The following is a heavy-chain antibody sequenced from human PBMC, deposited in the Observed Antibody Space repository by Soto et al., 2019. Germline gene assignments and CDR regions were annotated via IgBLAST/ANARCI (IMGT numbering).Heavy chain of an antibody. CDR2: IYYSGST. CDR1: GGSIRNYY. J-gene: IGHJ3*02. CDR3: ARNNRDAFDI. V-gene: IGHV4-59*01. Sequence: NPSETLSLTCTVSGGSIRNYYWSWIRQPPGKGLEWIGYIYYSGSTNYNPSLKSRVTISVDTSKNQFSLKLSSVTAADTAVYYCARNNRDAFDIWGQGTMVTVSS.